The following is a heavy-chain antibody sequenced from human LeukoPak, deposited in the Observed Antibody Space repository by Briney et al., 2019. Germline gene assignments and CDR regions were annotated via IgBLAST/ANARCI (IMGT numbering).Heavy chain of an antibody. CDR3: ASPVGATTVRAFDI. Sequence: GRSLRLSCAASGFVFSDHYMDWVRQAPGKGLEWVGRTRNEANIYTTKYAASVKGRFTISRDDSKNSLYLQMNSLKTEDTAVYYCASPVGATTVRAFDIWGQGTMVTVSS. CDR1: GFVFSDHY. V-gene: IGHV3-72*01. J-gene: IGHJ3*02. CDR2: TRNEANIYTT. D-gene: IGHD1-26*01.